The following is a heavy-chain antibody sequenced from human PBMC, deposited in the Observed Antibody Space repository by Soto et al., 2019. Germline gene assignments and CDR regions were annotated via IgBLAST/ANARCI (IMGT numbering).Heavy chain of an antibody. J-gene: IGHJ4*02. D-gene: IGHD3-22*01. CDR1: GFTFSSYA. CDR3: VKDAGRSYYDSSGLAPDYFDY. V-gene: IGHV3-64D*06. Sequence: GGSLRLSCSASGFTFSSYAMHWVRQAPGKGLEYVSAISSNGGSTYYADSVKGRFTISRDNSKNTLYLQMSSLRAEDTAVYYCVKDAGRSYYDSSGLAPDYFDYWGQGTLVTVSS. CDR2: ISSNGGST.